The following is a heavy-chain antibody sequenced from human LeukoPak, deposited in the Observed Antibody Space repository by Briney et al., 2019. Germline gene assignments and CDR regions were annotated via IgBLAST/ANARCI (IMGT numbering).Heavy chain of an antibody. CDR2: INPNSGDT. J-gene: IGHJ4*01. V-gene: IGHV1-2*06. Sequence: ASVKASCKASGYTLTVYYIHWARQAPGQGLEWMGRINPNSGDTNFAQKFQGRVTMTRDTSISTAYMDLSGLRPDDTAVYYCAREGSGYTYGRGSYFDYWGHGILVTVSS. CDR3: AREGSGYTYGRGSYFDY. D-gene: IGHD5-18*01. CDR1: GYTLTVYY.